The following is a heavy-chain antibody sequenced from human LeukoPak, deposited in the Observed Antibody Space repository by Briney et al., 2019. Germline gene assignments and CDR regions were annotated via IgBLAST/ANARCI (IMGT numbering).Heavy chain of an antibody. J-gene: IGHJ6*03. CDR1: GFTFSSYG. D-gene: IGHD1-26*01. Sequence: GGSLRLSCAASGFTFSSYGMHWVRQAPGKGLEWVAFIRYDGSNKYYADSVKGRFTISRDNSKNTLYLQMNGLRAEDTAVYYCAKGRGWEASYYYYYMDVWGKGTTVTISS. CDR2: IRYDGSNK. CDR3: AKGRGWEASYYYYYMDV. V-gene: IGHV3-30*02.